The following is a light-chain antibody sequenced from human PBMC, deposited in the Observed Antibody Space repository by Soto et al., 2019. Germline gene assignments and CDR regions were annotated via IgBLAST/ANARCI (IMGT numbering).Light chain of an antibody. CDR2: TAS. Sequence: DIQMTQSTSSLSASVGDRVTITCRASQGITTYLAWYQQKPGKVPKLLIYTASTLQSGVPSRFSGSGSGTDFTLTISSLQPEDVATYYCQNYNSAPLTFGGGTKVEI. CDR1: QGITTY. CDR3: QNYNSAPLT. V-gene: IGKV1-27*01. J-gene: IGKJ4*01.